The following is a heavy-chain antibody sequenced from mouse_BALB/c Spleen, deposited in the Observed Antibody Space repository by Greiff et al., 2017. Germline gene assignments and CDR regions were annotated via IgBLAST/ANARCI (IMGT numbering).Heavy chain of an antibody. CDR3: ARQGSYGAMDY. Sequence: DVMLVESGGDLVKPGGSLKLSCAASGFTFSSYGMSWVRQTPDKRLEWVATISSGGSYTYYPDSVKGRFTISRDNAKNTLYLQMSSLKSEDTAMYYCARQGSYGAMDYWGQGTSVTVSS. V-gene: IGHV5-6*02. CDR2: ISSGGSYT. D-gene: IGHD1-1*02. CDR1: GFTFSSYG. J-gene: IGHJ4*01.